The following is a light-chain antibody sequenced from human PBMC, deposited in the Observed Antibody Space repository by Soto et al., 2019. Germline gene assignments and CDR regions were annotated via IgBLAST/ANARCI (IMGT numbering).Light chain of an antibody. J-gene: IGKJ2*01. Sequence: EIVMTQSPATLSVSPGERATLSCRASQSINSNLAWYQQKPGQAPRLLIFHASTRATGIPARFSGSGSGTEFTLTISRLQPEDFAVYYCQQYNNWRTFGQGTKVDIK. V-gene: IGKV3-15*01. CDR1: QSINSN. CDR2: HAS. CDR3: QQYNNWRT.